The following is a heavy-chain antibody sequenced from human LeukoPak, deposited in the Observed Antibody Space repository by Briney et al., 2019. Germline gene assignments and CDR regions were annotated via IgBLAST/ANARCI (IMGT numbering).Heavy chain of an antibody. D-gene: IGHD2-2*02. CDR2: IKQDGSDK. J-gene: IGHJ5*02. CDR3: ARVQLLYSSWFDP. V-gene: IGHV3-7*01. Sequence: GDSLRLSCAASGFTFTKYWMTWVRQAPGKGLEWVGNIKQDGSDKNYMDSVKGRFTISRDNTKNSVYLQMSSLRAEDTAVYYCARVQLLYSSWFDPWGQGTLVSVSS. CDR1: GFTFTKYW.